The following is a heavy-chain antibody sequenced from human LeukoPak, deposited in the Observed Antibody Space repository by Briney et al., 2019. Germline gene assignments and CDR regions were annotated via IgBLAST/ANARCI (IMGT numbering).Heavy chain of an antibody. D-gene: IGHD6-13*01. Sequence: SETLSLTCAVYGGSFSGYYWSWIRQPPGKGLEWIGEINHSGSTNYNPSLKSRVTISVDTSKNQFSLKLSSVTAADTAVYYCARDGYSSSWYLNDYWGQGTLVTVSS. CDR2: INHSGST. J-gene: IGHJ4*02. V-gene: IGHV4-34*01. CDR1: GGSFSGYY. CDR3: ARDGYSSSWYLNDY.